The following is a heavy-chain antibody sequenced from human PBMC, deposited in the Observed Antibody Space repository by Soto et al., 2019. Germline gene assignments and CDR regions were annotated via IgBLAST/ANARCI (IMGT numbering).Heavy chain of an antibody. CDR2: IKSKTDGGTT. CDR3: TTYRFYYDILTGYMGGSLIPDV. Sequence: GGSLRLSCAASGFTFSNAWMSWVRQAPGKGLEWVGRIKSKTDGGTTDYAAPVKGRFTISRDDSKNTLYLQMNSLKTEDTAVYYCTTYRFYYDILTGYMGGSLIPDVWGKGTTVTVSS. J-gene: IGHJ6*04. CDR1: GFTFSNAW. D-gene: IGHD3-9*01. V-gene: IGHV3-15*01.